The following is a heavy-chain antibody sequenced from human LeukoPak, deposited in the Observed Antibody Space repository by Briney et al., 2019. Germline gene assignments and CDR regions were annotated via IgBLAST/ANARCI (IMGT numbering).Heavy chain of an antibody. Sequence: SVKVSCKASRGTFSSYAISWVRQAPGQGLEWMGGIIPIFGTANYAQKFQGRVTITADESTSTAYMELSSLRSEDTAVYYCAREVAGASIAARPGDDYFDYWGQGTLVTVSS. J-gene: IGHJ4*02. V-gene: IGHV1-69*13. CDR3: AREVAGASIAARPGDDYFDY. CDR1: RGTFSSYA. D-gene: IGHD6-6*01. CDR2: IIPIFGTA.